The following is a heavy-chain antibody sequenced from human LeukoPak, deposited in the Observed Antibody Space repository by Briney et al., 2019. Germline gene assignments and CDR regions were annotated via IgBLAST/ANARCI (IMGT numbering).Heavy chain of an antibody. J-gene: IGHJ3*02. CDR1: GVSISTYY. CDR2: IYYTGST. Sequence: NSSETLSLTCTVSGVSISTYYWSWIRQPPGKGLEWIGYIYYTGSTNYNPSLKSRVTLSVDTSKNQFSLKLSSVTAADTAVYYCARHDALRDAFDIWSQGTMVTVSS. CDR3: ARHDALRDAFDI. V-gene: IGHV4-59*08.